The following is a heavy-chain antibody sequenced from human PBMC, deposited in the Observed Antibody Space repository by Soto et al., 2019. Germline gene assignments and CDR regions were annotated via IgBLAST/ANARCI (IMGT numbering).Heavy chain of an antibody. CDR1: GYTFTSYG. V-gene: IGHV1-18*01. Sequence: GASVKVSCKASGYTFTSYGISWVRQAPGQGLEWMGWISAYNGNTNYAQKLQGRVTMTTDTSTSTAYMELRSLRSDDTAVYYCGGEDGVNLPDSVDVWREETMVT. CDR3: GGEDGVNLPDSVDV. J-gene: IGHJ3*01. D-gene: IGHD3-16*01. CDR2: ISAYNGNT.